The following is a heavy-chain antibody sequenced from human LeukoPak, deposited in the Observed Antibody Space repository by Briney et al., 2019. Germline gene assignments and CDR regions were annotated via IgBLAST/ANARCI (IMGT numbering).Heavy chain of an antibody. D-gene: IGHD3-9*01. V-gene: IGHV3-30*18. CDR2: ISYDGSNK. J-gene: IGHJ3*02. Sequence: GGSLRLSCAASGFTFSSYGMHWVRQAPGKGLEWVAVISYDGSNKYYADSVKGRFTISRNNSKNTLYLQMNSLRAEDTAVYYCAKYQRTYYDILTEEPTAFDIWGQGTMVTVSS. CDR1: GFTFSSYG. CDR3: AKYQRTYYDILTEEPTAFDI.